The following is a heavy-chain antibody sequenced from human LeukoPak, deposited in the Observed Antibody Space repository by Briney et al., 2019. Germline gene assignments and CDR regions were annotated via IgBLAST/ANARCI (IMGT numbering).Heavy chain of an antibody. J-gene: IGHJ6*02. V-gene: IGHV3-9*01. CDR2: ISWNSGSI. Sequence: GGSLRLSCAASGFTFDDYAMHWVRQAPGKGLEWVSGISWNSGSIGYADSVKGRFTISRDNAKNSLYLQMNSLRAEDTAVYYCARDLHLSNPDVFPPTYYYYGMDVWGQGTTVTVSS. CDR3: ARDLHLSNPDVFPPTYYYYGMDV. CDR1: GFTFDDYA. D-gene: IGHD3-16*01.